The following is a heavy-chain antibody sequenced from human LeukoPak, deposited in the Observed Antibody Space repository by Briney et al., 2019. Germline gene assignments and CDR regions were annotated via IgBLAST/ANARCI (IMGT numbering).Heavy chain of an antibody. D-gene: IGHD3-3*01. CDR2: TSGYNGNT. Sequence: ASVKVSCKASGYTFSSYGVTWVRQAPGQGLEWMGWTSGYNGNTNYAQKLQGRVTMTTDTSTSTAYMELRSLRSDDTAVYYCARGVDFWSGYSAQYYYYMDVWGKGTTVTVFS. CDR3: ARGVDFWSGYSAQYYYYMDV. J-gene: IGHJ6*03. CDR1: GYTFSSYG. V-gene: IGHV1-18*01.